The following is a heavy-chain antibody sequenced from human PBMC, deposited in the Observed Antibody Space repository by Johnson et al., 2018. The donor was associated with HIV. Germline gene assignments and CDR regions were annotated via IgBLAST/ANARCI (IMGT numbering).Heavy chain of an antibody. V-gene: IGHV3-30*03. CDR3: ARVRRSGWYDNDAFDI. D-gene: IGHD6-19*01. Sequence: QVQLVESGGGVVQPGRSLRLSCAASGFTFSNFGFHWVCQAPGKGLEWVAVISYDGSNKYYADSVKGRFTISRDDSKNTLYLQMNSLIPEDTAVYYCARVRRSGWYDNDAFDIWGQGTMVTLSS. J-gene: IGHJ3*02. CDR1: GFTFSNFG. CDR2: ISYDGSNK.